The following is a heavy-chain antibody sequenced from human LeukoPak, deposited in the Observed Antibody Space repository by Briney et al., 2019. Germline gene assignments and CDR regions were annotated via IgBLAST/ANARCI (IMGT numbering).Heavy chain of an antibody. CDR3: ARDPSVVPAAIDY. CDR2: INPNSGGT. CDR1: GYTFTGYY. Sequence: GASVKVSCKASGYTFTGYYMHWVRQAPGQGLEWMGWINPNSGGTNYAQKFQGRVTMTRDTSISTAYMELSRLRSDDTAVYYCARDPSVVPAAIDYWGQGTLVTVSS. J-gene: IGHJ4*02. D-gene: IGHD2-2*01. V-gene: IGHV1-2*02.